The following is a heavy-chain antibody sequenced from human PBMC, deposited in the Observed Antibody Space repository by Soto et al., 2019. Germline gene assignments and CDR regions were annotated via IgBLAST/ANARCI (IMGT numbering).Heavy chain of an antibody. CDR2: IYCSGST. CDR3: ARNLDLGYCSGGSCPSAFDI. J-gene: IGHJ3*02. D-gene: IGHD2-15*01. CDR1: GGSISSYY. V-gene: IGHV4-59*01. Sequence: PSETLSLTCTVSGGSISSYYWGWIRQSPGEGLEWIGYIYCSGSTNYNPSLKSRVTISVDTSKNQFSLKLSSVTAADTAVYYCARNLDLGYCSGGSCPSAFDIWGQGTMVTVSS.